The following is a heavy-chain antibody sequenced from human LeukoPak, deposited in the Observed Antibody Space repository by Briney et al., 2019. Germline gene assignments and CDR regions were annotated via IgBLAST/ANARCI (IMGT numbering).Heavy chain of an antibody. CDR2: IYYSGST. CDR1: GGSISSGGYS. D-gene: IGHD2-21*02. Sequence: SETLSLTCAVSGGSISSGGYSWSWIRQPPGKGLEWIGYIYYSGSTYYNPSLKSRVTISVDTSKNQFSLKLSSVTAADTAVYYCAREKVAYCGGDSWCHAFDIWGQGTMVTVSS. CDR3: AREKVAYCGGDSWCHAFDI. J-gene: IGHJ3*02. V-gene: IGHV4-30-4*07.